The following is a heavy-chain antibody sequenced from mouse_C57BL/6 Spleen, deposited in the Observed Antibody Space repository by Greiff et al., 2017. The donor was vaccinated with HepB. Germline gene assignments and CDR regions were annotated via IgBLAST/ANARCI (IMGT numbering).Heavy chain of an antibody. D-gene: IGHD1-1*01. CDR3: ARSITTVVAEDY. Sequence: QVQLKESGAELVKPGASVKLSCKASGYTFTSYWMHWVKQRPGQGLEWIGMIHPNSGSTNYNEKFKSKATLTVDKSSSTAYMQLSSLTSEDSAVYYCARSITTVVAEDYWGQGTTLTVSS. CDR1: GYTFTSYW. J-gene: IGHJ2*01. V-gene: IGHV1-64*01. CDR2: IHPNSGST.